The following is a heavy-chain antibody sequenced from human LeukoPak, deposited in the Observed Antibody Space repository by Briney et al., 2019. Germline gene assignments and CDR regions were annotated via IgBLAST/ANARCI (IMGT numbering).Heavy chain of an antibody. CDR3: ARLGIVSTGDSNWFDP. V-gene: IGHV1-58*02. CDR2: VVVASGNT. D-gene: IGHD6-13*01. Sequence: SVKVSCKPSGFTFTTSAMQWVRQARGQRLEWIGCVVVASGNTNYAQKFQERVTITRDMSTSTAYMELSSLRSEDTAVYYCARLGIVSTGDSNWFDPWGQGTLVTVSS. CDR1: GFTFTTSA. J-gene: IGHJ5*02.